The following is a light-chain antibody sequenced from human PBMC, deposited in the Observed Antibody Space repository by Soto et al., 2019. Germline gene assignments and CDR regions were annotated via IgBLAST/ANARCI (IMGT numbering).Light chain of an antibody. J-gene: IGKJ1*01. CDR1: QSVSID. Sequence: ESVMPQSPATLSVSPGERATLSCRASQSVSIDLAWYQQKPGQAPRLLIYGASSRATGIPDRFSGSGSGTDFTLTISRLEPEDFAVYYCHQYDSWTFGQGTKVDIK. V-gene: IGKV3-20*01. CDR3: HQYDSWT. CDR2: GAS.